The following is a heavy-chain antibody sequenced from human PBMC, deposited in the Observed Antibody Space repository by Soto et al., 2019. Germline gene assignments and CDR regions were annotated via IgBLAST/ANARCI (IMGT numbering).Heavy chain of an antibody. CDR3: ARDSSGYSGDYYFYGLDV. CDR2: IYYSGTT. Sequence: SETLSLTCSVSGGSITSYYWSWIRQPPGKVLEWIGYIYYSGTTDYNPSLKSRVTISVDTSKNQFSLNLRSVTAADTAVYYCARDSSGYSGDYYFYGLDVWGQGTTVNVSS. J-gene: IGHJ6*02. CDR1: GGSITSYY. V-gene: IGHV4-59*01. D-gene: IGHD5-12*01.